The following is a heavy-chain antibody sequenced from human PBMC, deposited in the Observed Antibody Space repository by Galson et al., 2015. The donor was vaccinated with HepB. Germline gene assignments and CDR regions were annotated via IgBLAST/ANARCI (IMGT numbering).Heavy chain of an antibody. V-gene: IGHV1-18*04. Sequence: SVKVSCKASGYTFTSYAISWVRQAPGQGLEWMGWISGYNGNTNYAQKLQGRVTMTTDTSTSTAYMELRSLRSGDTAVYYCARESTVTTFSPRGIPPTLFDYWGQGTLVTVSS. CDR2: ISGYNGNT. CDR1: GYTFTSYA. D-gene: IGHD4-17*01. J-gene: IGHJ4*02. CDR3: ARESTVTTFSPRGIPPTLFDY.